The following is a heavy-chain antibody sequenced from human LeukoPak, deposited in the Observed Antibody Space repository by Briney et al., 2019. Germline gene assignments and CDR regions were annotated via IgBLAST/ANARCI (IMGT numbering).Heavy chain of an antibody. J-gene: IGHJ4*02. D-gene: IGHD2-15*01. V-gene: IGHV1-46*01. CDR1: GYTFTSNY. CDR3: ARTPLDCSGGSCYSLSFDY. Sequence: ASVNVSCKASGYTFTSNYIHWVRQAPGQGLEWMGMIYPRDGSTSYAQKFQGRVTVTRDTSTSTVHMELSSLRSEDTAVYYCARTPLDCSGGSCYSLSFDYWGQGTLVTVSS. CDR2: IYPRDGST.